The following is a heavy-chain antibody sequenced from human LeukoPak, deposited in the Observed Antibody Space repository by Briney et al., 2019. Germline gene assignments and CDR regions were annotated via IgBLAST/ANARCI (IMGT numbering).Heavy chain of an antibody. V-gene: IGHV3-48*02. Sequence: GGSLRLSCAASRFTFSSYGMNWLRQAPGKGLEWVSYISSSSSTIYYADSVEGRFTISRDNAKNSLYLQMNSLRDEDTALYYCESVVAAAGDYLDYWGQGTLVTVSS. CDR2: ISSSSSTI. CDR1: RFTFSSYG. J-gene: IGHJ4*02. CDR3: ESVVAAAGDYLDY. D-gene: IGHD6-13*01.